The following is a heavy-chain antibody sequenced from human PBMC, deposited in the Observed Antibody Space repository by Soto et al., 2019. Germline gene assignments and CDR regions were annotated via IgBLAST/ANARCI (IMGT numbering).Heavy chain of an antibody. D-gene: IGHD1-7*01. CDR2: IYHSGST. J-gene: IGHJ4*02. Sequence: PSETLSLTCAVSGVSISRGAYSWSWIRQPPGKGLEWIGNIYHSGSTYYNPSLRSRVTISVDTSKNQFSLKLNSATAADSAVYYCARLFSNFWHYFDYWGQGTLVT. CDR3: ARLFSNFWHYFDY. CDR1: GVSISRGAYS. V-gene: IGHV4-30-2*01.